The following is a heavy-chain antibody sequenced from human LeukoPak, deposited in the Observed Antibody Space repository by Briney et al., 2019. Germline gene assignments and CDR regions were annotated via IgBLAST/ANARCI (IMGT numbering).Heavy chain of an antibody. CDR3: ARGGGRKFFGGGAYYYYMDV. Sequence: SETLSLTCAVYGGSFSNYYWSWIRQSPGKGLEWVGEITHSGSTNYNPSLKNGVTISVDPSKIQFSLRLSSVTAADTAVYYCARGGGRKFFGGGAYYYYMDVWGKGTTVAASS. D-gene: IGHD3-16*01. CDR2: ITHSGST. V-gene: IGHV4-34*01. J-gene: IGHJ6*03. CDR1: GGSFSNYY.